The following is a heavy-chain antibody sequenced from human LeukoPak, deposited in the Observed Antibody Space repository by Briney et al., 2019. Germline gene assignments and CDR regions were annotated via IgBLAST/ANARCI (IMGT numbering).Heavy chain of an antibody. Sequence: GGSLRLSCAASGFTFSSYSMNWVRQAPGKGLEWVSSISSSSSYIYYADSVKGRFTISRDNAKNSLYLQMNSLRAEDTAVYYCARATPIAAAAIDYWGQGTPVTVSS. D-gene: IGHD6-13*01. J-gene: IGHJ4*02. V-gene: IGHV3-21*01. CDR3: ARATPIAAAAIDY. CDR1: GFTFSSYS. CDR2: ISSSSSYI.